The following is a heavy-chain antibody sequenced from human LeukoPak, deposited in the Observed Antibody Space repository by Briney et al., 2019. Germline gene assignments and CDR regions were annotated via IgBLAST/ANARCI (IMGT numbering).Heavy chain of an antibody. CDR3: ATKSSGNYPFDY. CDR1: GLTFSTYS. D-gene: IGHD3-22*01. Sequence: GGSLRLSCAASGLTFSTYSMNWVRQAPGKGLEWVSVIGGNGATTYYADSVKGRFTISRDNSKNTLYLQMNRLRAEDTAVYYCATKSSGNYPFDYWGQGTLVTVSS. V-gene: IGHV3-23*01. J-gene: IGHJ4*02. CDR2: IGGNGATT.